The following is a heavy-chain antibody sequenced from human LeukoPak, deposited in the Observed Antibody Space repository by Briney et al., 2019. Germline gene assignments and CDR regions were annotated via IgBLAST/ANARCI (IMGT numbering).Heavy chain of an antibody. J-gene: IGHJ3*02. Sequence: GGSLRLSCAASGFTFSSYWMSWVRQAPGKGLEWVANIKQDGSEKYYVDSVKGRFTISRDNAKNSLYLQMNSLRAEDTAVYYCARVEYYYDSSGYGPPDAFDIWGQGTMVTVSS. CDR1: GFTFSSYW. CDR3: ARVEYYYDSSGYGPPDAFDI. CDR2: IKQDGSEK. V-gene: IGHV3-7*01. D-gene: IGHD3-22*01.